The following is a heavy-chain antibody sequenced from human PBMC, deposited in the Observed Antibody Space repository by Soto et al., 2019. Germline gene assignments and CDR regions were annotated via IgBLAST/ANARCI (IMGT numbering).Heavy chain of an antibody. D-gene: IGHD3-9*01. CDR2: ISSSSNTI. V-gene: IGHV3-48*01. Sequence: LRLSCAASGFTFNKHAMNWVRQAPVKGLEWVSYISSSSNTIYYADSVKGRFTISRDNVKNSLYLQMNSLRAEDTAVYYWARDLYFDWPLAYWGQRTLVPVAS. CDR1: GFTFNKHA. J-gene: IGHJ4*02. CDR3: ARDLYFDWPLAY.